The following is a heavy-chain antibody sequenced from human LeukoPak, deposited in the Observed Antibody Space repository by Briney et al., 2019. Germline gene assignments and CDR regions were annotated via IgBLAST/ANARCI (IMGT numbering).Heavy chain of an antibody. D-gene: IGHD5-12*01. V-gene: IGHV1-46*01. J-gene: IGHJ2*01. CDR1: GYTFIRNH. CDR2: INPSGGST. CDR3: ARLHDYYWYFDL. Sequence: ASVKVSFKASGYTFIRNHIHWVRQAPGQGLEWMGIINPSGGSTTYAQKFQGRVTMTRDTSTSTVYMELSSLRSEDTAVYYCARLHDYYWYFDLWGRGTLVTVSS.